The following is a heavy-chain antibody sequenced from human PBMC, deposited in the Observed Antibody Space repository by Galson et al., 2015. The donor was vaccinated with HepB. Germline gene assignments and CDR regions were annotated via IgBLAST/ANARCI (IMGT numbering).Heavy chain of an antibody. CDR3: ASMGIWQQLVRH. D-gene: IGHD6-13*01. Sequence: SETLSLTCTVSGGSISSYYWSWIRQPPGKGLEWIGYIYYSGSTNYNPSLKSRVTISVGTSKNQFSLKLSSVTAADTAVYYCASMGIWQQLVRHWGQGTLVTVSS. J-gene: IGHJ4*02. V-gene: IGHV4-59*01. CDR1: GGSISSYY. CDR2: IYYSGST.